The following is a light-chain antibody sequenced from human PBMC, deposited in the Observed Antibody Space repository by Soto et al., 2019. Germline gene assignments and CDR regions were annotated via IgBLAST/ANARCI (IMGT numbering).Light chain of an antibody. CDR3: QTWGSGTVV. V-gene: IGLV4-69*01. Sequence: QLVLTQSPSASASLGASVKLTCTLSSGHSSYAIAWHQHQPDKGPRYLIKLNSDGRHSKGDGIPDRFSRSCSEAERHLTISIRPSEDEADYCCQTWGSGTVVFGGGTKLTVL. CDR1: SGHSSYA. CDR2: LNSDGRH. J-gene: IGLJ2*01.